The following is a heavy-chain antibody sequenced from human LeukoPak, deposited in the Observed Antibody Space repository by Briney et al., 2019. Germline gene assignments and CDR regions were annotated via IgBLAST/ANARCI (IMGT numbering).Heavy chain of an antibody. D-gene: IGHD3-10*01. Sequence: ASVKVSCKASGYTFTSYNIHWVRQAPGQGLEWMGIINPTDGSAGFAQKFQGRVTMTRDMSTSTVYMELSSLRSEDTAVYYCARGAAMVRGVIIKRVYMDVWGKGTTVTVSS. CDR2: INPTDGSA. CDR1: GYTFTSYN. J-gene: IGHJ6*03. CDR3: ARGAAMVRGVIIKRVYMDV. V-gene: IGHV1-46*01.